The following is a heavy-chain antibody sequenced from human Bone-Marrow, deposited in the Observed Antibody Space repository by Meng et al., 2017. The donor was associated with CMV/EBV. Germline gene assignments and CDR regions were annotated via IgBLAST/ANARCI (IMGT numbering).Heavy chain of an antibody. V-gene: IGHV1-8*01. Sequence: ASVKVSCKASGYTFTSYDINWVRQATGQGLEWMGWMNPNSGNTGYAQKLQGRVTMTTDTSTSTAYMELRSLRSDDTAVYYCARVPFFWSGYFPKPNFDYWGQGTLVTVSS. CDR1: GYTFTSYD. J-gene: IGHJ4*02. CDR2: MNPNSGNT. CDR3: ARVPFFWSGYFPKPNFDY. D-gene: IGHD3-3*01.